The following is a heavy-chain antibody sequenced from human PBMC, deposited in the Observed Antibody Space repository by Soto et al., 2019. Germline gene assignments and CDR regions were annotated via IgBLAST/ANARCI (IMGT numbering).Heavy chain of an antibody. CDR1: GFTFSSYA. CDR2: ISGSGGST. CDR3: AYSSTPFDY. J-gene: IGHJ4*02. Sequence: PGGSLILSCAASGFTFSSYARSWVRQAPGKGLEWVSAISGSGGSTYYADSVKGRFTISRDNSKNTLYLQMNSLRAEDTAVYYCAYSSTPFDYWGQGTLVTVSS. V-gene: IGHV3-23*01. D-gene: IGHD6-13*01.